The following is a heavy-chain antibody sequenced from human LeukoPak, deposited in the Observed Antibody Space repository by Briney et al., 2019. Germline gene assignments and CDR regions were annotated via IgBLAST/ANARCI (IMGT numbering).Heavy chain of an antibody. CDR1: EFTFSRYW. CDR2: ISGSGGST. J-gene: IGHJ4*02. CDR3: ARMAGRVDY. Sequence: PGGSLRLSCAASEFTFSRYWMMWVRQAPGKGLEWVSAISGSGGSTYYADSVKGRFTISRDNSKNTLYLQMNSLRAEDTAVYYCARMAGRVDYWDQGTLVTVSS. V-gene: IGHV3-23*01. D-gene: IGHD6-19*01.